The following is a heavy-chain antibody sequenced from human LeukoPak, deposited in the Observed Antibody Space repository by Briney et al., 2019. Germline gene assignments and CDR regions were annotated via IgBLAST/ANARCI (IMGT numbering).Heavy chain of an antibody. J-gene: IGHJ4*02. Sequence: GGSLRLSCAVSEFTFSSYTMNWVRQAPWKGLEWVSIISGSGGTTYYADSVKGRFTISRDNSKNTLFLQMNSLRAEDTAVYYCARGNRISFDSWGQGTLVTVSS. V-gene: IGHV3-23*01. D-gene: IGHD1-14*01. CDR1: EFTFSSYT. CDR3: ARGNRISFDS. CDR2: ISGSGGTT.